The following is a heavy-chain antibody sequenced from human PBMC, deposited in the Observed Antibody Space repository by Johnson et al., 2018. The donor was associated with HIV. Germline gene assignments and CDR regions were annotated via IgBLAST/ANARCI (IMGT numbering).Heavy chain of an antibody. J-gene: IGHJ3*02. CDR1: GFTFSNAW. Sequence: VQLVESGGGLVQPGGSLRLSCAASGFTFSNAWMSWVRQAPGKGLEWVGRLKSKTDGGTTDYAAPVKGRFTISRDDSKNTLYLQMNSLKTEDTAVYYCTTEAYSSSSAAFDIWGQGTMVTVSS. D-gene: IGHD6-6*01. CDR3: TTEAYSSSSAAFDI. V-gene: IGHV3-15*01. CDR2: LKSKTDGGTT.